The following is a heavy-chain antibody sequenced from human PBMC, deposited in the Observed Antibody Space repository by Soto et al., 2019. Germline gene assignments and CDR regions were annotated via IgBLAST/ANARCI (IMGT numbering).Heavy chain of an antibody. J-gene: IGHJ5*02. Sequence: AAVKVSCKASGYTFTSYDINWVRQATGQGLEWMGWMNPNSGNTGYAQKFQGRVTMTRNTSISTAYMELSSLRSEDTAVYYCARYRRSRLNWFDPWGQGTLVTVPS. D-gene: IGHD3-16*01. CDR2: MNPNSGNT. CDR1: GYTFTSYD. V-gene: IGHV1-8*01. CDR3: ARYRRSRLNWFDP.